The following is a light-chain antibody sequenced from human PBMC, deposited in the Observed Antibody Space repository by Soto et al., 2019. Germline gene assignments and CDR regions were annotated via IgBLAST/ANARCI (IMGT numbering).Light chain of an antibody. CDR3: QQSDSTPLT. CDR1: QSISSY. V-gene: IGKV1-39*01. J-gene: IGKJ4*01. CDR2: TSS. Sequence: DIQMTQSPSSLSASVGDTVTITCRASQSISSYLNWYQQKPGKAPNLLIYTSSNLQSGVPSRLSGSGSGTDFTLTISSLQPEDFATYYCQQSDSTPLTFGGGTKVDIK.